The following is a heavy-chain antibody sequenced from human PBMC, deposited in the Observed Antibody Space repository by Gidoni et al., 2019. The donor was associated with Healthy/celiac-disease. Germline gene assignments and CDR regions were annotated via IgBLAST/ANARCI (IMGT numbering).Heavy chain of an antibody. D-gene: IGHD3-22*01. Sequence: QVRLVQSGAEVTNTGASVKVSCTASGYTFTGYYMHWVRQAPGQGLEWMGWRNPNSGGTNYAQKFQGRVTMTRDRSISTAYMELSRLRSDDTAVYYCAWDSGYYFRFDYWGQGTLVTVSS. CDR3: AWDSGYYFRFDY. CDR2: RNPNSGGT. V-gene: IGHV1-2*02. J-gene: IGHJ4*02. CDR1: GYTFTGYY.